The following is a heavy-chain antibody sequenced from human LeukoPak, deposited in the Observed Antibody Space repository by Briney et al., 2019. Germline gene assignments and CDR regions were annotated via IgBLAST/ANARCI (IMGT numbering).Heavy chain of an antibody. J-gene: IGHJ4*02. V-gene: IGHV3-23*01. D-gene: IGHD2-8*01. Sequence: GGSLRLSCAASGFTFGSYAMSWVRQAPGKGLEWVSAVSGSGGNTYYADSVKGRFTISRDNSKNTLYLQMNSLRAEDTAVYYCAKCVSIVLMVYASDYWGQGTLVTVSS. CDR1: GFTFGSYA. CDR3: AKCVSIVLMVYASDY. CDR2: VSGSGGNT.